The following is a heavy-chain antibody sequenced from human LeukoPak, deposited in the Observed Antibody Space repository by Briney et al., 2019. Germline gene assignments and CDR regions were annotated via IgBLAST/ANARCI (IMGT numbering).Heavy chain of an antibody. CDR3: ARDLEWELLLGWFGP. V-gene: IGHV1-2*02. Sequence: ASVKVSCKASGYTFTGYYMHWVRQAPGQGLEWMGWINPNSGGTNYAQKFQGRVIMTRDKSISTAYMELSRLRSDDTAVYYCARDLEWELLLGWFGPWGQGTLVTVSS. D-gene: IGHD1-26*01. J-gene: IGHJ5*02. CDR1: GYTFTGYY. CDR2: INPNSGGT.